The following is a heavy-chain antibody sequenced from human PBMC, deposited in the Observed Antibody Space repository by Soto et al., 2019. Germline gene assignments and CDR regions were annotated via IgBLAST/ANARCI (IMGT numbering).Heavy chain of an antibody. CDR2: INHSGST. CDR3: ARGALNYALWSGPSHGGMDV. J-gene: IGHJ6*02. Sequence: PSETLPLTCAVYGGTFSGYSWNWNWIRQPPGKGLEWIGEINHSGSTSHNPSLKSRVTLSLDASKNQFSLILTSVTAAETAVYYCARGALNYALWSGPSHGGMDVWGQGTTVTFSS. D-gene: IGHD3-3*01. V-gene: IGHV4-34*01. CDR1: GGTFSGYSWN.